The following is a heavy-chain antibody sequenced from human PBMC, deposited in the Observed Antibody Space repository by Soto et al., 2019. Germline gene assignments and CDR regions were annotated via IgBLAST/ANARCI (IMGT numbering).Heavy chain of an antibody. Sequence: QDRLVQSGAEVKKPGSSVKVSCKASGGTFSSHTFSWVRQAPGQGLEWMGRIIPALGTATYAQKFQGRVTITAVESATTVYIELNSLRSEDTAVYYCARPDFGDYWYFDLWGRGTLVTVSS. D-gene: IGHD4-17*01. J-gene: IGHJ2*01. CDR2: IIPALGTA. CDR3: ARPDFGDYWYFDL. V-gene: IGHV1-69*08. CDR1: GGTFSSHT.